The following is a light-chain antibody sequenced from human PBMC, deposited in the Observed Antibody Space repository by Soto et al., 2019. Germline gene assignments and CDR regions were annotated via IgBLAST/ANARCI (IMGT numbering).Light chain of an antibody. J-gene: IGLJ2*01. CDR1: SSNIGINY. CDR2: END. V-gene: IGLV1-51*01. CDR3: GTWDGLTVV. Sequence: QSVLTQPPSVSAAPGQKVTISCSGSSSNIGINYVSWYQQFPGTAPKLLIYENDKRASGIPDRFSASKSGTSATLGITGLQTGDEADYYCGTWDGLTVVFGGGTQLTVL.